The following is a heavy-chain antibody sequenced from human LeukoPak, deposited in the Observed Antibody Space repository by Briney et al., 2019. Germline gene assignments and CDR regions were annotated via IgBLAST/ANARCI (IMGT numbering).Heavy chain of an antibody. CDR1: GFTFSSYA. D-gene: IGHD3-3*01. CDR2: IGGDAVST. V-gene: IGHV3-23*01. CDR3: AKDLWKADY. J-gene: IGHJ4*02. Sequence: GGSLRLSCAASGFTFSSYAMSWVRQAPGKGLEWVSAIGGDAVSTYYAGSVKGRFSISRDNSKNTLYLQMNSLRADDTAVYYCAKDLWKADYWCRGTLVTVS.